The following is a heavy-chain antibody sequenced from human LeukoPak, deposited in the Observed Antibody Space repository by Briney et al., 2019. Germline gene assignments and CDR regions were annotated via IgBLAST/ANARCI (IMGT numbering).Heavy chain of an antibody. D-gene: IGHD2-15*01. V-gene: IGHV1-18*01. J-gene: IGHJ3*02. Sequence: ASVKVSCKASGYTFTSYGISWVRQAPGQGLEWMGWISAYNGNTNYAQKLQGRVTMTEDTSTDTAYMELSSLRSEDTAVYYCATDRVVVAARTDAFDIWGQGTMVTVSS. CDR3: ATDRVVVAARTDAFDI. CDR2: ISAYNGNT. CDR1: GYTFTSYG.